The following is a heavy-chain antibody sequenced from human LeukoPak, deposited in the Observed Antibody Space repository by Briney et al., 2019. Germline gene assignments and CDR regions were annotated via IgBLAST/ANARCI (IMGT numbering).Heavy chain of an antibody. V-gene: IGHV3-23*01. CDR2: ISGSGGST. Sequence: GGSLRLSCAASGFTFSSYAMSWVRQAPGEGLEWVSGISGSGGSTYYADSVKGRFTIPRDNSKNTLYLQMNSLRAEDTAVYYCAKDSQSGSSGAVAFDIWGQGTMVTVSS. J-gene: IGHJ3*02. CDR3: AKDSQSGSSGAVAFDI. CDR1: GFTFSSYA. D-gene: IGHD1-26*01.